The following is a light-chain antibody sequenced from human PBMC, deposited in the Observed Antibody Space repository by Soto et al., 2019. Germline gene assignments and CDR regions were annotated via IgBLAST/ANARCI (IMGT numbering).Light chain of an antibody. Sequence: EIVLTQPPGTLSLSPGERATLSCRASQSVSSSYLAWYQQKPGQAPRLLIYGASSRATVIPDRFSGSGSGTDFTLTISRLEPEDFAVYYCQQYGSSPSWTFGQGTKVDIK. J-gene: IGKJ1*01. CDR2: GAS. CDR3: QQYGSSPSWT. CDR1: QSVSSSY. V-gene: IGKV3-20*01.